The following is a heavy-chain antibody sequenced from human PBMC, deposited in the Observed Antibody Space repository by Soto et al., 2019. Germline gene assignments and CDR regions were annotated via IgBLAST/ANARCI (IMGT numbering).Heavy chain of an antibody. J-gene: IGHJ6*02. Sequence: GALRLSCAASGFTFSSYSMNWVRQAPGKGLEWVSYISSSSSTIYYADSVKGRFTISRDNAKNSLYLQMNSLRDEDTAVYYCARVGPLYYDFWSGYPRDYYGMDVWGQGTTVTVSS. CDR3: ARVGPLYYDFWSGYPRDYYGMDV. CDR2: ISSSSSTI. V-gene: IGHV3-48*02. D-gene: IGHD3-3*01. CDR1: GFTFSSYS.